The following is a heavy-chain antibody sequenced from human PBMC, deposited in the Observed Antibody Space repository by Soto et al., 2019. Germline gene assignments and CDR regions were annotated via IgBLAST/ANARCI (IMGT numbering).Heavy chain of an antibody. Sequence: GGSLRLSCAASGFTFDDYTMHWVRQAPGKGLEWVSLISWDGGSTYYADSVKGRFTISRDNSKNSLYLQMNSLRTEDTALYYCAKDYTAIETAMAADYWGQGTLVTVSS. J-gene: IGHJ4*02. CDR3: AKDYTAIETAMAADY. V-gene: IGHV3-43*01. CDR2: ISWDGGST. CDR1: GFTFDDYT. D-gene: IGHD5-18*01.